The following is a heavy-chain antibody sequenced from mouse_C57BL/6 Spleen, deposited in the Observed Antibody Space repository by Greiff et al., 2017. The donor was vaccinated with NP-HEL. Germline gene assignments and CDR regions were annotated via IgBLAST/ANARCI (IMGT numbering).Heavy chain of an antibody. CDR2: IYPGDGDT. CDR1: GYAFSSSW. Sequence: QVQLQQSGPELVKPGASVKISCKASGYAFSSSWMNWVKQRPGKGLEWIGRIYPGDGDTNYNGKFKGKATLTADKSSSTAYMQLSSLTSEDSAVYFCARWSSGYYAMDYWGQGTSVTVSS. V-gene: IGHV1-82*01. D-gene: IGHD3-2*02. J-gene: IGHJ4*01. CDR3: ARWSSGYYAMDY.